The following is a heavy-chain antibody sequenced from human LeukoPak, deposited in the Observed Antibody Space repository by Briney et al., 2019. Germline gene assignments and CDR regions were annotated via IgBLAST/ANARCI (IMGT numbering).Heavy chain of an antibody. Sequence: RPGGSLRLSCAASGFTFSSYSMNWVRQAPGKGLEWVSSISSSSSYIYYADSVKGRFTISRDNAKNSLYLQMNSLRAEDTAVYYCARGLFPDGGKYDYWGQGTLVTVSS. CDR1: GFTFSSYS. J-gene: IGHJ4*02. D-gene: IGHD4-23*01. CDR3: ARGLFPDGGKYDY. V-gene: IGHV3-21*01. CDR2: ISSSSSYI.